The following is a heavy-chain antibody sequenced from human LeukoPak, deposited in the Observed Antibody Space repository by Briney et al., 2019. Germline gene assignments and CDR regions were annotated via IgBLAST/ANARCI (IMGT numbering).Heavy chain of an antibody. CDR1: GFTFSVYA. CDR3: VKDGLAFCGGDCYSYFDY. V-gene: IGHV3-64D*06. J-gene: IGHJ4*02. D-gene: IGHD2-21*02. Sequence: PGGSLRLSCSASGFTFSVYAIHWVRQAPGKGLEYVSTIISNGGSTYYADSVKGRFTISRDNSKNTVSLQMSSLRPEDTALYYCVKDGLAFCGGDCYSYFDYWGQGPLVKVSS. CDR2: IISNGGST.